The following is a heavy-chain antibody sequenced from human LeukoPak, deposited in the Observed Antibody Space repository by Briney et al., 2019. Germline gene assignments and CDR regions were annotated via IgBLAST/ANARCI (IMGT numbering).Heavy chain of an antibody. Sequence: PGGSLRLSCAASGFTFSSYWMHWVRQAPGKGLEWVAVIWSDGSNKHYADSARGRFTISRDNSKNTLYLQMNSLRAEDTAVYYCARVTTVAGASYNWFVVWGQGTLVTVST. CDR2: IWSDGSNK. D-gene: IGHD4-23*01. CDR3: ARVTTVAGASYNWFVV. J-gene: IGHJ5*02. CDR1: GFTFSSYW. V-gene: IGHV3-33*08.